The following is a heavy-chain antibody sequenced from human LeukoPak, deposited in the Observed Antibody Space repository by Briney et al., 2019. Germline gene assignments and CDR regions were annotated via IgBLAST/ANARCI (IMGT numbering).Heavy chain of an antibody. CDR2: IYSGGST. CDR3: ATDPMVRGATWNAFDM. V-gene: IGHV3-53*01. J-gene: IGHJ3*02. CDR1: GFTVSSNY. D-gene: IGHD3-10*01. Sequence: GGSLRLSCAASGFTVSSNYMSWVRQAPGKGLEWVSVIYSGGSTYYADSVKGRFTISRDNSKNTLYLQMNSLRAEDTAVYYCATDPMVRGATWNAFDMWGQGTMVTVSS.